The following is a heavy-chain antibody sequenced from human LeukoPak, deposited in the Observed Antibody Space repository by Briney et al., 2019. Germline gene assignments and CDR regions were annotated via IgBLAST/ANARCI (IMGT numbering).Heavy chain of an antibody. J-gene: IGHJ6*02. Sequence: SETLSLTCTVSGGSISSGDYYWSWIRQPPGKGLEWIGYIYYSGSTYYNPSLKSRVTISVDTSKNQVSLKLSSVTAADTAVYYCARVGLTGYYYYYGMDVWGQGTTVTVSS. CDR2: IYYSGST. D-gene: IGHD3-9*01. V-gene: IGHV4-30-4*01. CDR1: GGSISSGDYY. CDR3: ARVGLTGYYYYYGMDV.